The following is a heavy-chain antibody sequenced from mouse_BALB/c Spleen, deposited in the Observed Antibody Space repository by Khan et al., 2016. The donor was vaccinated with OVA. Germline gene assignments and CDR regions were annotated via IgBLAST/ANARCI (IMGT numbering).Heavy chain of an antibody. CDR3: ARSVTITTVVATDFDY. Sequence: EVKLEESGPCLVTPSQSLSLTCTVTGYSITSDYAWNWIRQFPGNKLEWMGYISYSGRTSYNPSLKSRISITRDTSRNQFFLQLNSVTTEDTATYYCARSVTITTVVATDFDYWGQGTTLTVSS. V-gene: IGHV3-2*02. J-gene: IGHJ2*01. CDR2: ISYSGRT. D-gene: IGHD1-1*01. CDR1: GYSITSDYA.